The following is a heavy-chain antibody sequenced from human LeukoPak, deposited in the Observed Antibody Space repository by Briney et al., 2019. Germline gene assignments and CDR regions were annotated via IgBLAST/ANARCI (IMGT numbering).Heavy chain of an antibody. CDR2: IYYSGST. Sequence: KPSETLPLTRTVPGGYISSYYWSWIRQPPAKRLEWTGYIYYSGSTNYNPSLKSRVTISVDTSKNQFSLKLSSVTAADTAVYYCAGSQSITMVRGVIHWFDPWGQGTLVTVSS. D-gene: IGHD3-10*01. CDR1: GGYISSYY. J-gene: IGHJ5*02. V-gene: IGHV4-59*08. CDR3: AGSQSITMVRGVIHWFDP.